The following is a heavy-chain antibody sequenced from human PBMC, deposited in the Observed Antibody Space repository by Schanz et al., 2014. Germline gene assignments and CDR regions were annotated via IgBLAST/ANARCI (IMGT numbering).Heavy chain of an antibody. J-gene: IGHJ3*02. CDR2: ISHDGMTK. V-gene: IGHV3-30*04. CDR1: GFTISGSA. Sequence: QVQLVESGGGVVQPGRSLRLSCAASGFTISGSAMHWVRQAPGKGLEWVSIISHDGMTKYYTASVRGRFTISRDNSNNMGYLQMNSLRAEDTAVFYCARDYSGGGYDIWGQGTMVTVSS. CDR3: ARDYSGGGYDI. D-gene: IGHD3-22*01.